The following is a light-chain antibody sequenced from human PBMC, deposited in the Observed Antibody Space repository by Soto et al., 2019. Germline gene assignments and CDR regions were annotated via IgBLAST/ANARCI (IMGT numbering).Light chain of an antibody. CDR3: QQFGGTTFT. CDR1: QSVSSSY. Sequence: EIVLTQSPGTLSLSPGEGATLSCRASQSVSSSYIAWYQQRPGQTPSLLIYGASTRATGIPDRFSGSGSGTHFTLTISRLEPGDFAVYYCQQFGGTTFTFGQGTRLEMK. CDR2: GAS. V-gene: IGKV3-20*01. J-gene: IGKJ5*01.